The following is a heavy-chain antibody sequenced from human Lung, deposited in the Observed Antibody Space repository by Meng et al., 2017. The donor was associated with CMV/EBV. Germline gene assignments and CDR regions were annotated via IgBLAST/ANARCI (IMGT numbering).Heavy chain of an antibody. V-gene: IGHV3-21*01. J-gene: IGHJ5*02. CDR3: ARDGRPLHFLEFSAGWFDP. CDR1: GFTFSTYN. Sequence: GGSLRLSCAASGFTFSTYNMNWVRQAPGKGLEWVSSISGSGSDIYYADSIKGRFTISRDNTRNSLHLQMTGLRAEDTAVYYCARDGRPLHFLEFSAGWFDPWGQGXLVTVSS. CDR2: ISGSGSDI. D-gene: IGHD3-3*01.